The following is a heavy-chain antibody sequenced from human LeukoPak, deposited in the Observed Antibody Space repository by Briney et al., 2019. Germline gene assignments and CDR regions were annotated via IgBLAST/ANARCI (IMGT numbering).Heavy chain of an antibody. CDR3: ARHDYDSSGYFPHSFDY. CDR1: GYNFTNYG. J-gene: IGHJ4*02. V-gene: IGHV1-18*01. D-gene: IGHD3-22*01. CDR2: INPKNGIL. Sequence: ASVKVSCKAAGYNFTNYGITWIRQAPGQGLEWMGWINPKNGILNYDDKFQGRVTMTTDKSTATAYMELRSLRSDDTAVYYCARHDYDSSGYFPHSFDYWGQGTLVTVSS.